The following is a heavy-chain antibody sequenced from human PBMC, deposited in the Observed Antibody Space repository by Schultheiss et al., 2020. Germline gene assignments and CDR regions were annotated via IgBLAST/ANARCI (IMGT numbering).Heavy chain of an antibody. J-gene: IGHJ6*02. D-gene: IGHD3-10*01. CDR3: ATNYYAYGMDV. CDR2: IYYSGST. Sequence: SETLSLTCTVSGGSISSYYWSWIRQPPGKGLEWIGYIYYSGSTNYNPSLKSRVTISVDTSKNQFSLKLSSVTAADTAVYYCATNYYAYGMDVWGQGTTVTVSS. V-gene: IGHV4-59*01. CDR1: GGSISSYY.